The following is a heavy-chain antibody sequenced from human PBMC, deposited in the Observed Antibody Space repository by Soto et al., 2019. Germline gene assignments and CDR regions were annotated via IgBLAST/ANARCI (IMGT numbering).Heavy chain of an antibody. CDR2: NSGSGGRT. CDR1: TFTFSSSG. Sequence: EVQLLESGGGLVQPGGSLRLSCAASTFTFSSSGMSWVRQTPGKGLECVSGNSGSGGRTYYEDSGKGRFTISRDNSKNTLYPQMNSLRVEDTALYYCAIVEGYYYGAPYDFDYWGQGTLVTVSS. CDR3: AIVEGYYYGAPYDFDY. D-gene: IGHD3-22*01. J-gene: IGHJ4*02. V-gene: IGHV3-23*01.